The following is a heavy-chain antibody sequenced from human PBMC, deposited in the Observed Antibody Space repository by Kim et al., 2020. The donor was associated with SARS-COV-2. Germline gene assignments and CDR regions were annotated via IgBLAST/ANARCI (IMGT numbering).Heavy chain of an antibody. J-gene: IGHJ3*01. Sequence: GGSLRLSCTASGFIFSAYNMNWVRQAPGKGLEWVSSIPTNLNYMSYANSVKGRFTISIDNARNSLYLQMNNLRAEDAAVFYCLRGDNSRRDLWCRGTMVT. CDR1: GFIFSAYN. D-gene: IGHD3-22*01. CDR2: IPTNLNYM. CDR3: LRGDNSRRDL. V-gene: IGHV3-21*01.